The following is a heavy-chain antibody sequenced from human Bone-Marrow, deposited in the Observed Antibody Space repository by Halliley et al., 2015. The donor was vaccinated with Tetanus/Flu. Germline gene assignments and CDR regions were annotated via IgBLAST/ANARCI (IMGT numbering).Heavy chain of an antibody. CDR2: ISVYNANT. J-gene: IGHJ4*02. D-gene: IGHD3-3*01. Sequence: QLVQSGAEVKKPGASVKVSCKASGYTFGTYGISWVRQAPGQGLEWLGWISVYNANTNYAQKFHGRVTMTTDTSTNTAYMELRSLTSDDTAVYYCARNMGTTIFGVVSYYFDYWGQGTLGTVSS. CDR3: ARNMGTTIFGVVSYYFDY. V-gene: IGHV1-18*01. CDR1: GYTFGTYG.